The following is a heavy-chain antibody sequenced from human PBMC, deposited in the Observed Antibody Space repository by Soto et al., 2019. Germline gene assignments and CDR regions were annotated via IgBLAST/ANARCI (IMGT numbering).Heavy chain of an antibody. D-gene: IGHD3-10*01. J-gene: IGHJ5*02. CDR3: ELRLSFGPRRKWFDP. Sequence: GGSLRLSCAASGFTFDDYAMHWVRQAPGKGLEWVSGITWNSGSIDYADSVKGRFTISRDNVKNSLYLQMTNMDPVDTATYYCELRLSFGPRRKWFDPWGQGTLVTVSS. V-gene: IGHV3-9*01. CDR2: ITWNSGSI. CDR1: GFTFDDYA.